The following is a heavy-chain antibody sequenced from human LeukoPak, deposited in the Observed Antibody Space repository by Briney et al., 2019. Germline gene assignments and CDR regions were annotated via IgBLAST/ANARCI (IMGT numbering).Heavy chain of an antibody. Sequence: GRSLRLSCAASGFTFSSYGMHWVRQAPGKGLEWVAVISYDGSNKYYADSVKGRFTISRDNSKNTLYLQMNSLRAEDTAVYYCAKATTLYSYGFHFDYWGQGTLVTVSS. V-gene: IGHV3-30*18. CDR2: ISYDGSNK. CDR3: AKATTLYSYGFHFDY. D-gene: IGHD5-18*01. CDR1: GFTFSSYG. J-gene: IGHJ4*02.